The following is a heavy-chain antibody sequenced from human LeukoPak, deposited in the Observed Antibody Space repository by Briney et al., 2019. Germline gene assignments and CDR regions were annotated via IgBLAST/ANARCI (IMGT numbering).Heavy chain of an antibody. Sequence: GASVKVSCKASGYTFTGYYMRWVRQAPGQGLEWMGWINPNSGGTNYAQKFQGRVTMTRDTSISTAYMELSRLRSDDTAVYYCARAYSSGWYAWRANWFDPWGQGTLVTVSS. CDR3: ARAYSSGWYAWRANWFDP. CDR1: GYTFTGYY. V-gene: IGHV1-2*02. CDR2: INPNSGGT. D-gene: IGHD6-19*01. J-gene: IGHJ5*02.